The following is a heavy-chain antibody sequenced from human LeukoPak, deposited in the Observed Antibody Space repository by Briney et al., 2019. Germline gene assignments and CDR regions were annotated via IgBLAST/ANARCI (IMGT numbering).Heavy chain of an antibody. V-gene: IGHV4-59*01. CDR2: IYYSGST. Sequence: SETLSLTCTVSGGSISGYYWSWTRQPPGKGLEWIGYIYYSGSTNYNPSLKSRVTISVDTSKNQFSLKLSSVTAADTAVYYCARAAGPLAAPDFWGQGTPVTVSS. D-gene: IGHD6-13*01. CDR1: GGSISGYY. CDR3: ARAAGPLAAPDF. J-gene: IGHJ4*02.